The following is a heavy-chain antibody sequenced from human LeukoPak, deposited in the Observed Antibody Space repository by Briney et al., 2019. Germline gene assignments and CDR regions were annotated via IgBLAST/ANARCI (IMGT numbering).Heavy chain of an antibody. V-gene: IGHV3-30-3*01. J-gene: IGHJ4*02. Sequence: GGSLRLSCAASGFTFSSYAMHWVRQAPGKGLEWVAVISYDGSSKYYADSVKGRFTISRDNSKNTLYLQMNSLRAEDTAVYYCARDIYLDYWGQGTLVTVSS. CDR3: ARDIYLDY. CDR2: ISYDGSSK. CDR1: GFTFSSYA. D-gene: IGHD3-16*02.